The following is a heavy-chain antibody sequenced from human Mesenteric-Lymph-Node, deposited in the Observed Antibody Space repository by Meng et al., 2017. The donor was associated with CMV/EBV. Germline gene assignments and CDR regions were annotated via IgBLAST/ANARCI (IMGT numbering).Heavy chain of an antibody. CDR3: ARAGSALFRGVYGMDV. CDR2: VSGSGSTI. J-gene: IGHJ6*02. CDR1: GFIFNTYE. V-gene: IGHV3-48*03. Sequence: GGSLRLSCEASGFIFNTYEMNWVRQAPGQGLEWVSYVSGSGSTIYYADSVKGRVTISRDNAKNSLFLQMNSLRAEDTAVYYCARAGSALFRGVYGMDVWGQGTTVTVSS.